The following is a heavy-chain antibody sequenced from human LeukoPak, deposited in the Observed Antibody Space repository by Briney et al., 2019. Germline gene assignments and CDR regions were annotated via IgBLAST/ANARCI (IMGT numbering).Heavy chain of an antibody. Sequence: ASVKVSCKVSGYTLTELSMHWVRQAPGKGLEWMGGFDPEDGETIYTQKFQGRVTMTRDTSTSTVYMELSSLRSEDTAVYYCARDPEYYYGSGNDYMDVWGKGTTVTVSS. CDR2: FDPEDGET. D-gene: IGHD3-10*01. J-gene: IGHJ6*03. CDR1: GYTLTELS. CDR3: ARDPEYYYGSGNDYMDV. V-gene: IGHV1-24*01.